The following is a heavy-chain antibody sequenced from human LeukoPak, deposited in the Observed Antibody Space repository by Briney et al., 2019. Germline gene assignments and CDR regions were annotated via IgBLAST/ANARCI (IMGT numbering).Heavy chain of an antibody. Sequence: ASVKVSCKASGYTFSDYYIHWVRQAPGEGLEWMGWINPNSGGTNYAQKFQGRVTMTRDTSISTAYMERSRLRSDDTAVYYCARVWGIVVVVAATQYAFDIWGQGTMVTVSS. D-gene: IGHD2-15*01. CDR1: GYTFSDYY. J-gene: IGHJ3*02. CDR2: INPNSGGT. CDR3: ARVWGIVVVVAATQYAFDI. V-gene: IGHV1-2*02.